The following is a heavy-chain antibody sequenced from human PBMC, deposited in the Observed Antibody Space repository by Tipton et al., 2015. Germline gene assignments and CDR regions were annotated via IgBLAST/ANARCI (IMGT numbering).Heavy chain of an antibody. D-gene: IGHD3-22*01. Sequence: TLSLTCSVSGGSISNGAYYWSWIRQHPGKGLEWIGCIHSSGSTYFYPSLQSRVTISSDTSKNQFSLDLSPVTAADTAVYYCARCQDYYDSGGYYYVGWFDPWGQGTLVTVSS. CDR3: ARCQDYYDSGGYYYVGWFDP. V-gene: IGHV4-31*03. CDR2: IHSSGST. J-gene: IGHJ5*02. CDR1: GGSISNGAYY.